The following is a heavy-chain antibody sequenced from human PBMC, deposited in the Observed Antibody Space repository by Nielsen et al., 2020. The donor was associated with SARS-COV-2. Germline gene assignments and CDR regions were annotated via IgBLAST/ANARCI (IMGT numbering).Heavy chain of an antibody. Sequence: GESLKISCAASGFTFSSYWMSWVRQAPGKGLEWVANIKQDGSNKYYADSVKGRFTIPRDNSKNTLYLQMNSLRAEDTAVYYCAREGSYGEGDYWGQGTLVTVSS. CDR2: IKQDGSNK. V-gene: IGHV3-7*01. J-gene: IGHJ4*02. D-gene: IGHD5-18*01. CDR3: AREGSYGEGDY. CDR1: GFTFSSYW.